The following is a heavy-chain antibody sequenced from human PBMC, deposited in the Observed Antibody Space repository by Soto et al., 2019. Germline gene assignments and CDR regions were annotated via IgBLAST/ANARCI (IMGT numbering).Heavy chain of an antibody. D-gene: IGHD1-1*01. CDR1: GGGVYSDGYY. CDR2: IYYSGST. V-gene: IGHV4-39*01. J-gene: IGHJ4*02. CDR3: ARRSRGRWYND. Sequence: SETLSLTCTVSGGGVYSDGYYWGWIRRPPGQGLEWIGNIYYSGSTYYNPSLQSRVTISLDRSKNQFSLRLNAVTAADTAVYYCARRSRGRWYNDSGPGIRVTVAS.